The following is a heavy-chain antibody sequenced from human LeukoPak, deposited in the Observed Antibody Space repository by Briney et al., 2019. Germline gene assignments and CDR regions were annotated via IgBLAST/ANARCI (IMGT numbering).Heavy chain of an antibody. V-gene: IGHV3-23*01. J-gene: IGHJ4*02. Sequence: MSWVRQAPGXGLEWVSAISGSGGSTYYADSVKGRFTISRDNSKNTLYLQMNSLRAEDTAVYYCAKSSMVRGVFKSDYWGQGTLVTVSS. D-gene: IGHD3-10*01. CDR3: AKSSMVRGVFKSDY. CDR2: ISGSGGST.